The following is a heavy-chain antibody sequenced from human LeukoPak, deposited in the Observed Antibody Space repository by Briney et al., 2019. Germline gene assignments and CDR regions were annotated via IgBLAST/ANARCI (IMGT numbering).Heavy chain of an antibody. CDR3: TTVRPDYYDSSGYYYVVGWYLDY. CDR2: IKNKTDGGIT. CDR1: GFTFSNAW. J-gene: IGHJ4*02. D-gene: IGHD3-22*01. V-gene: IGHV3-15*01. Sequence: PGGSLRLSCAASGFTFSNAWMSWVRQAPGKGLEWVGRIKNKTDGGITDYAAPVKGRFTISRDDSKNTLYLQMNSLKTEDTAVYYCTTVRPDYYDSSGYYYVVGWYLDYWGQGTLVTVSS.